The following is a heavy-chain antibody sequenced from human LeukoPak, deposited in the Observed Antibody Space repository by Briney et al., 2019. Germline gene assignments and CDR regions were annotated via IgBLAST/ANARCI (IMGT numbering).Heavy chain of an antibody. CDR3: AGYFQH. Sequence: GGSLRLSCAASGFTFSTYSMNWVRQAPGRGPEWVSYISPSSSTIYYADSVKGRFTISRDNAKNSLYLQMNSLRDEDTAVYYCAGYFQHWGQGTLVTVSS. J-gene: IGHJ1*01. V-gene: IGHV3-48*02. CDR2: ISPSSSTI. CDR1: GFTFSTYS. D-gene: IGHD3-9*01.